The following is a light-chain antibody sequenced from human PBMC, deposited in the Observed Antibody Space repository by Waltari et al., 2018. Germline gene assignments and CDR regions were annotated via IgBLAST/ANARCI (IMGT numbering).Light chain of an antibody. V-gene: IGLV4-69*01. CDR2: INSDGSH. CDR3: QTGGHGTWV. J-gene: IGLJ3*02. CDR1: SGHSSNV. Sequence: QLVLTQSPSASASLGASVKLTCTLSSGHSSNVIAWHQQQPEKGPRYLMNINSDGSHSKGDEIPDRFSGSSSGAERYLTISSLQSEDEADCYCQTGGHGTWVFGGGTKLTVL.